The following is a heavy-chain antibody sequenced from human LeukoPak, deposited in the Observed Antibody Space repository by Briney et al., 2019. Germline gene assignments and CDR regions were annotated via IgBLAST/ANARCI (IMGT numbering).Heavy chain of an antibody. CDR1: GFTFSSYA. D-gene: IGHD3-10*01. V-gene: IGHV3-30*04. CDR2: VSAHGLDK. Sequence: GGSLRLSCAASGFTFSSYAMHWVRQAPGKGLEWLAVVSAHGLDKFYASSVRGRFTISKDTSKNTLSLQMNSLRSDDSGVYYCARAFTPGIRKALWIGDSLWDQGALVTVSS. J-gene: IGHJ4*02. CDR3: ARAFTPGIRKALWIGDSL.